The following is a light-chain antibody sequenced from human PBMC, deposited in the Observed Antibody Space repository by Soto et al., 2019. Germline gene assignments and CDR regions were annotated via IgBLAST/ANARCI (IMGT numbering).Light chain of an antibody. CDR2: GAS. CDR3: QQYGTSPWT. Sequence: EIVLTQSPGTLSLSPGDRATLSCRASQSVDSNVLAWYQQKPGQAPRLLIYGASSRATDIPDTFRGRGSGTDFTLTISRLEPGDFAVYYCQQYGTSPWTFGQGTKVEIK. V-gene: IGKV3-20*01. J-gene: IGKJ1*01. CDR1: QSVDSNV.